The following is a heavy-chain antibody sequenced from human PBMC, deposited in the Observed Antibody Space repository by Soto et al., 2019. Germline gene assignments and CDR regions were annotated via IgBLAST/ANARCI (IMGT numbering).Heavy chain of an antibody. Sequence: GGSLRLSCAASGFTFSSYGMHWVRQAPGKGLEWVAVISYDGSNKYYADSVKGRFTISRDNSKNTLYLQMNSLRAEDTAVYYCAEWGGYDFWSGSYGMDVWG. CDR1: GFTFSSYG. J-gene: IGHJ6*01. D-gene: IGHD3-3*01. CDR2: ISYDGSNK. CDR3: AEWGGYDFWSGSYGMDV. V-gene: IGHV3-30*18.